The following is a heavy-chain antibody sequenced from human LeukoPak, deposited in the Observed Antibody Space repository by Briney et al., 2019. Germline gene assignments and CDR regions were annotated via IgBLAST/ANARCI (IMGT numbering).Heavy chain of an antibody. J-gene: IGHJ4*02. D-gene: IGHD1-14*01. CDR2: IYYSGST. Sequence: PSETLSLTCTVSGGSISSSSYYWGWIRQPPGKGLEWIGSIYYSGSTYYNPSLKSRVTISVDTSKNQFSLKLSSVTAADTAVYYCARPGSGGIEDYWGQGTLVTVSS. V-gene: IGHV4-39*01. CDR1: GGSISSSSYY. CDR3: ARPGSGGIEDY.